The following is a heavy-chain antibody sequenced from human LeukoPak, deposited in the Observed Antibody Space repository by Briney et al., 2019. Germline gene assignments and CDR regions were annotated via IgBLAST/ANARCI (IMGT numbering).Heavy chain of an antibody. CDR1: GFTVSDSY. CDR3: PSGPRHFDS. CDR2: ISGSVHDI. J-gene: IGHJ5*01. V-gene: IGHV3-11*04. Sequence: GGSLRLSCAASGFTVSDSYMAWVRQAPGRGVEWVAYISGSVHDINYSDSVKGRFTISRDNAKNSLYLQMSSLTAEYNAVYYCPSGPRHFDSCGQGTLVTVSS.